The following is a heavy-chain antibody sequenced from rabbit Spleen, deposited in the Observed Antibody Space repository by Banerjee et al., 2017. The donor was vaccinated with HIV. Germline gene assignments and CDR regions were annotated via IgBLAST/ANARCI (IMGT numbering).Heavy chain of an antibody. Sequence: QSLEESGGDLVKPGASLTLTCKASGIDFSSCYYMCWVRQAPGKGLEWIACIYTCSGTTYYASWAKGRFTIPKTSSTTVTLQMTSLTAADTATYFCARDAAGREDFNLWGPGTLVTV. D-gene: IGHD4-1*01. V-gene: IGHV1S40*01. CDR3: ARDAAGREDFNL. CDR1: GIDFSSCYY. CDR2: IYTCSGTT. J-gene: IGHJ4*01.